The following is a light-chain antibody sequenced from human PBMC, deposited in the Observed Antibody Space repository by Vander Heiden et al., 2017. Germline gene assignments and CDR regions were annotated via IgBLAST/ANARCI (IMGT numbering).Light chain of an antibody. CDR3: QQYGSSPLT. J-gene: IGKJ4*01. CDR1: QRVSSSY. Sequence: EIVLTQSPATLPLSPGERAPLSCGASQRVSSSYLAWHQQKPGLAPRLLIYDASSRATGIPDRFSGSGSGTDFTLTISRLEPEDFAVYYCQQYGSSPLTFGGGTKVEIK. CDR2: DAS. V-gene: IGKV3D-20*01.